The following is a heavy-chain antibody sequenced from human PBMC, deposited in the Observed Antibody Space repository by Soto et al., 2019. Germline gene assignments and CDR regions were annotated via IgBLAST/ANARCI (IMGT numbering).Heavy chain of an antibody. J-gene: IGHJ4*02. CDR1: GFTFSSYA. Sequence: PGGSLRLSCAASGFTFSSYAMSWVRQAPGKGLEWVSAISGSGGSTYYADSVKGRFTISRDNSKNTLYLQMNSLRAEDTAVYYCAKVGKELLRYFDWLLPQSYWGQGTLVTVSS. CDR3: AKVGKELLRYFDWLLPQSY. CDR2: ISGSGGST. D-gene: IGHD3-9*01. V-gene: IGHV3-23*01.